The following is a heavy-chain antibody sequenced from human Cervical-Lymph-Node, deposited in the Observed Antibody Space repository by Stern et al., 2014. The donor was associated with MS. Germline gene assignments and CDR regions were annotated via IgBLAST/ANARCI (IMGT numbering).Heavy chain of an antibody. J-gene: IGHJ4*02. CDR1: GFTFSSYW. Sequence: EVQLVESGGGLVKPGGSLRLSCVASGFTFSSYWMNWVRQAQGKGLGWVANIRKDGREKFNGGPWKGQATIPRDTTTHSQYLPENNLRAEDTAVYYCARGRCVDTAMDYWGQGTLVTVSS. V-gene: IGHV3-7*01. D-gene: IGHD5-18*01. CDR3: ARGRCVDTAMDY. CDR2: IRKDGREK.